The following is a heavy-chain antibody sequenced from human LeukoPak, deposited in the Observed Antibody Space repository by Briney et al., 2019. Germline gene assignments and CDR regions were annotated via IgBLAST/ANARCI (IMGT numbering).Heavy chain of an antibody. J-gene: IGHJ4*02. CDR3: ARVDTAMVTDY. Sequence: SETLSLTCTVSGGSISSYYWSWIRQPPGKGLEWIGYIYYSGRTNYNPSLKSRVTISVDTSKNQFSLKLSSVTAADTAVYYCARVDTAMVTDYWGQGTLVTVSS. CDR2: IYYSGRT. V-gene: IGHV4-59*01. CDR1: GGSISSYY. D-gene: IGHD5-18*01.